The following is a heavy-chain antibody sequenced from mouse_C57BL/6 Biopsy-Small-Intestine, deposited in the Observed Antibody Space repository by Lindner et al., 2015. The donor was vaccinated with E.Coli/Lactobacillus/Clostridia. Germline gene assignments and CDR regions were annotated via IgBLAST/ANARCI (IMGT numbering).Heavy chain of an antibody. CDR2: IDPANGDT. CDR1: GFNIRDDY. V-gene: IGHV14-4*01. D-gene: IGHD5-2*01. Sequence: VQLQESGAELVRPGASVKLSCTASGFNIRDDYIHWMKQRPEQGLEWIGRIDPANGDTKYAPKFQDKATIIADTSSNTAYLQLSSLTSEDTAVYYCAARGEYDWGQGTTLTVSS. CDR3: AARGEYD. J-gene: IGHJ2*01.